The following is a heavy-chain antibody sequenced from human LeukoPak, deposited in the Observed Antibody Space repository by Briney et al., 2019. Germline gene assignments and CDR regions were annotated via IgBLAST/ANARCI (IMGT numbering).Heavy chain of an antibody. J-gene: IGHJ2*01. CDR3: ARRPSGSTAGDHRPDWYFDL. CDR2: IYHSGNT. CDR1: GYSISTGYY. V-gene: IGHV4-38-2*01. Sequence: SETRSLTCVVSGYSISTGYYWGWIRQPPGKELEWIGSIYHSGNTYHSPSLKSRVTISVDTSKNQFSLNLTSVTAADTAVYYCARRPSGSTAGDHRPDWYFDLWGPGTLVTVSS. D-gene: IGHD7-27*01.